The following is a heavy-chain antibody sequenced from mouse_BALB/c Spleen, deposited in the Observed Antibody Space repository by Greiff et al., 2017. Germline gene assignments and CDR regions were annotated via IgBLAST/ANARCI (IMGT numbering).Heavy chain of an antibody. V-gene: IGHV14-3*02. CDR2: IDPANGNT. J-gene: IGHJ2*01. Sequence: VQLQQSGAELVKPGASVKLSCTASGFNIKDTYMHWVKQRPEQGLEWIGRIDPANGNTKYDPKFQGKATITADTSSNTAYLQLSSLTSEDTAVYYCARGGLRDNEGSLDDWGQGTTLTVSS. CDR3: ARGGLRDNEGSLDD. D-gene: IGHD3-2*02. CDR1: GFNIKDTY.